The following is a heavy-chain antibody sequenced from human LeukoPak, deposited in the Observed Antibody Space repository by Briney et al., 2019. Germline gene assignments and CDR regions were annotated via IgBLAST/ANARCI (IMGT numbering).Heavy chain of an antibody. J-gene: IGHJ4*02. CDR1: GFTFSSYE. CDR2: ISSSGSTI. D-gene: IGHD3-3*01. CDR3: ARDLWSGYYTLFDY. V-gene: IGHV3-48*03. Sequence: PGGSLRLSCAASGFTFSSYEMNWVRQAPGKGLEWVSYISSSGSTIYYADSVKGRFTTSRDNAKNSLYLQMNSLRAEDTAVYYCARDLWSGYYTLFDYWGQGTLVTVSS.